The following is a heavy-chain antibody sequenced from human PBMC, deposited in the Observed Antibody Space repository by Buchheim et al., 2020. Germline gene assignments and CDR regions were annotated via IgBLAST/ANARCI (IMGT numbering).Heavy chain of an antibody. CDR2: MTSSGSVI. Sequence: EVQLVESGGGLVKTGGSLRLSCAASGFIFSNFAMNWVRQAPGKGLEWISFMTSSGSVIYYADSVKGRFTISRDNAKNSLYLQMNSLRAEDTAVYHCVRDKVGGSFDYWGQGT. CDR1: GFIFSNFA. V-gene: IGHV3-48*04. CDR3: VRDKVGGSFDY. D-gene: IGHD3-10*01. J-gene: IGHJ4*02.